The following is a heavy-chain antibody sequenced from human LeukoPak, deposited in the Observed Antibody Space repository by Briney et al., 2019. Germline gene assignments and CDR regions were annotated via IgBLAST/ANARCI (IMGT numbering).Heavy chain of an antibody. Sequence: PGGSLRLSCAASGFTFSSYGMHWVRQAPGKGLEWVAVIRYDGSNKYYADSVKGRFTISRDNSKNTLYLQMNSLRAEDTAVYYCASTRWSPLDYYYYMDVWGKGTTVTVSS. CDR2: IRYDGSNK. D-gene: IGHD3-3*01. CDR1: GFTFSSYG. CDR3: ASTRWSPLDYYYYMDV. J-gene: IGHJ6*03. V-gene: IGHV3-30*02.